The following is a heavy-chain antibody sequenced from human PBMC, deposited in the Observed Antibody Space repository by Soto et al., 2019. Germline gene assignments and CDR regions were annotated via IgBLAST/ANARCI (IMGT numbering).Heavy chain of an antibody. D-gene: IGHD6-13*01. J-gene: IGHJ4*02. V-gene: IGHV3-30*18. CDR2: ISYDGSNK. Sequence: GGSLRLSCEASGFTFRSYGMHWVRQAPGKGLEWVALISYDGSNKYYADSVKGRFTISRDNSKNTLNLQMNSLRAEDTAVYYCAKDPSGSSWSSYFDYWGQGTLVTVSS. CDR1: GFTFRSYG. CDR3: AKDPSGSSWSSYFDY.